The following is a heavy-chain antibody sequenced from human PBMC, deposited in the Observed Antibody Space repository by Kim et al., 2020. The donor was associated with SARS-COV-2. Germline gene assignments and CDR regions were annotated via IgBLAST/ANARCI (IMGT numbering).Heavy chain of an antibody. CDR3: AKDSPDIYSSGWYQVY. CDR2: ISGSGGST. V-gene: IGHV3-23*01. Sequence: GGSLRLSCAASGFTFSSYAMSWVRQAPGKGLEWVSAISGSGGSTYYADSVKGRFTISRDNSKNTLYLQMNSLRAEDTAVYYCAKDSPDIYSSGWYQVYWGQGTLVTVSS. D-gene: IGHD6-19*01. CDR1: GFTFSSYA. J-gene: IGHJ4*02.